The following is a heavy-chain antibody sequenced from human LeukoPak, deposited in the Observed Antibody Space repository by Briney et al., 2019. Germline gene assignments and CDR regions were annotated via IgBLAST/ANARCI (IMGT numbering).Heavy chain of an antibody. D-gene: IGHD2-2*01. CDR2: INSGGSST. CDR1: GFTFSSYW. Sequence: GGSLRLSCAASGFTFSSYWMHWVRQAPGKGLVWVSRINSGGSSTSYADSVKGRFTISRDNAKNTLYLQMNSLRAEDTAVYYCARGVGYCSSTSCYWWFDPWGQGTLVTVSS. V-gene: IGHV3-74*01. J-gene: IGHJ5*02. CDR3: ARGVGYCSSTSCYWWFDP.